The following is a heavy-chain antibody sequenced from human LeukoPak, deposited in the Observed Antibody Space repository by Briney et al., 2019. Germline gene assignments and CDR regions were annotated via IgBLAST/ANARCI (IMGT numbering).Heavy chain of an antibody. CDR2: MNPNSGNT. CDR1: GYTFTSYD. D-gene: IGHD3-3*01. Sequence: ASVKVSCKASGYTFTSYDINWVRQATGQGLEWMGWMNPNSGNTGYAQKFQGRVTMTRNTSISTAYMELGSLRSEDTAVYYCARTLGGSGYYAYFDYWGQGTLVTVSS. CDR3: ARTLGGSGYYAYFDY. V-gene: IGHV1-8*01. J-gene: IGHJ4*02.